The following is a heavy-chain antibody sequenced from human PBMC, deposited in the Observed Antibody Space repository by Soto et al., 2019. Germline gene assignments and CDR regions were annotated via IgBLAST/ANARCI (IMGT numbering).Heavy chain of an antibody. V-gene: IGHV3-23*01. J-gene: IGHJ6*03. D-gene: IGHD6-19*01. Sequence: GGSLRLSCAASGFTFSSYAMSWVRQAPGKGLEWVSAISGSGGSTYYADSVKGRFTISRDNSKNTLYLQMNSLRAEDTAVYYCAKDGGVGSGWSRYYYYMDVWGKGTTVTVSS. CDR3: AKDGGVGSGWSRYYYYMDV. CDR2: ISGSGGST. CDR1: GFTFSSYA.